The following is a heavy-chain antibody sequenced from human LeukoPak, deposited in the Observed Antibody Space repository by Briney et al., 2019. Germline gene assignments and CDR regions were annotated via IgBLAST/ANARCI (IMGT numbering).Heavy chain of an antibody. D-gene: IGHD1-1*01. V-gene: IGHV1-2*02. CDR3: ARVGATGTTSPFDY. Sequence: ASVKVSCKASGYTFTDYYMHWVRQAPGQGPEWMGWINPNSGGTNYAQKFQGRVTMTRDTSISTAYMELSRLRSDDTAVYYCARVGATGTTSPFDYWGQGTLVTVSS. CDR2: INPNSGGT. J-gene: IGHJ4*02. CDR1: GYTFTDYY.